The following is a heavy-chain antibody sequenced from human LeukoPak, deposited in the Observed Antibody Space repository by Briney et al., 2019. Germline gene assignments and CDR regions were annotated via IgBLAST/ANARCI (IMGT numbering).Heavy chain of an antibody. CDR3: ARGIARDAFDI. CDR2: IYYSGST. CDR1: GGSISSSSYY. D-gene: IGHD6-13*01. Sequence: PSETLSLTCTVSGGSISSSSYYWGWIRQPPGKGLEWIGYIYYSGSTNYNPSLKSRVTISVDTSKNQFSLKLSSVTAADTAVYYCARGIARDAFDIWGQGTMVTVSS. J-gene: IGHJ3*02. V-gene: IGHV4-61*05.